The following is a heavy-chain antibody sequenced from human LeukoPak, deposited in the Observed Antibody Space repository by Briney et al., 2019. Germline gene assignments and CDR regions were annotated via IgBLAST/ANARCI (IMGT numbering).Heavy chain of an antibody. CDR1: GGSFSGYY. Sequence: SETLSLTCAVYGGSFSGYYWSWIRQPPGKGLEWIGEINHSGSTNYNPSLKSRVTISVDTSKNQFSLKLSSVTAADPAVYYCARGRHYYDSSGYYYGFYYYYGMDVWGQGTTVTVSS. J-gene: IGHJ6*02. CDR3: ARGRHYYDSSGYYYGFYYYYGMDV. D-gene: IGHD3-22*01. CDR2: INHSGST. V-gene: IGHV4-34*01.